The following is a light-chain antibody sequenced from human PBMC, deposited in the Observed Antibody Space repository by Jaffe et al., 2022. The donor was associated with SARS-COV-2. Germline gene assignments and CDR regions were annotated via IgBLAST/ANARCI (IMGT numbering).Light chain of an antibody. J-gene: IGKJ4*01. V-gene: IGKV1-5*03. Sequence: DIQMTQSPSTLSASVGDRVTITCRASQSGGSWLAWYQQKPGKAPKLLISRASTLESGVPSRFSGSGSGTEFTLTISGLQPDDSATYYCQQYNNYPLTFGGGTKVEIK. CDR2: RAS. CDR3: QQYNNYPLT. CDR1: QSGGSW.